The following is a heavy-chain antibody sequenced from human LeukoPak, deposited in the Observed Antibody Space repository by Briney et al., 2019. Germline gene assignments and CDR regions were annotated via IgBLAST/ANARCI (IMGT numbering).Heavy chain of an antibody. V-gene: IGHV3-33*06. CDR2: IWYDGSNK. D-gene: IGHD6-13*01. Sequence: PGGSLRLSCAASGFTFSSYGMHWVRQALGKGLEWVAVIWYDGSNKYYADSVKGRLTISRDSSKNTLYLQMNSLRAEDTAVYYCAKDDGAAAGLDYWGQGTLVTVSS. J-gene: IGHJ4*02. CDR3: AKDDGAAAGLDY. CDR1: GFTFSSYG.